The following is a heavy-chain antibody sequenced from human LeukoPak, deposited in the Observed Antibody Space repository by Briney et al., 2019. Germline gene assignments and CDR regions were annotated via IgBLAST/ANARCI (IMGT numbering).Heavy chain of an antibody. J-gene: IGHJ5*02. CDR1: GGSITTYY. D-gene: IGHD3-10*01. CDR3: ATDRQQGGSGSYWFDP. CDR2: IYYSGST. Sequence: SETLSLTCTVSGGSITTYYWSWIRQVAGKGLAWIGNIYYSGSTTYNPSLKSRVTISVDTSKNQFSLHLNSLTAADTAMYYCATDRQQGGSGSYWFDPWGQGTLVTVSS. V-gene: IGHV4-59*01.